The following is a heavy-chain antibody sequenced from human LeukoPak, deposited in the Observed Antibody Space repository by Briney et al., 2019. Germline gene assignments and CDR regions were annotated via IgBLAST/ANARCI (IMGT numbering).Heavy chain of an antibody. J-gene: IGHJ4*02. V-gene: IGHV4-31*03. CDR1: GGSLSSGGYY. CDR3: ARTLREVRYYDSSGYNFDY. Sequence: SQTLSLTCTVSGGSLSSGGYYWGWVRQHPGTGLEWIGYIYYSGSTYHNPSLKSRVTISVDTSKNQFSLKLSSVTAADTAVYYCARTLREVRYYDSSGYNFDYWGQGTLVTVSS. D-gene: IGHD3-22*01. CDR2: IYYSGST.